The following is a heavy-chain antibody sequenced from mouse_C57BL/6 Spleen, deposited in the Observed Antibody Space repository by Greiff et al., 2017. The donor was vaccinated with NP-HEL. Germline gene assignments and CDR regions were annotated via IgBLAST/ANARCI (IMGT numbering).Heavy chain of an antibody. Sequence: QVQLKQPGAELVRPGSSVKLSCKASGYTFTSYWMDWVKQRPGQGLEWIGNIYPSDSETHYNQKFKDKATLTVDKSSSTSYMQLSSLTSEDSAVYYCARKIGYYGSSYYFDYWGQGTTLTVSS. J-gene: IGHJ2*01. CDR3: ARKIGYYGSSYYFDY. CDR1: GYTFTSYW. D-gene: IGHD1-1*01. V-gene: IGHV1-61*01. CDR2: IYPSDSET.